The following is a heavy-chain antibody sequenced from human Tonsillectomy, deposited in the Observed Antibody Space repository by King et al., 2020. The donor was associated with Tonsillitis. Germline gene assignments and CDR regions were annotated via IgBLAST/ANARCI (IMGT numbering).Heavy chain of an antibody. D-gene: IGHD3-22*01. CDR2: ISYDGSNK. Sequence: VQLVESGGGVVQPGRSLRLSCAASGFTFSSYGMHWVRQAPGKGLEWVAVISYDGSNKYYADSVKGRFTISRDNSKNTLYLQMNSLRAEDTAVYYCAKLDYDSSGYYYMWHPSLGYWGQGTLVTVSS. CDR1: GFTFSSYG. CDR3: AKLDYDSSGYYYMWHPSLGY. J-gene: IGHJ4*02. V-gene: IGHV3-30*18.